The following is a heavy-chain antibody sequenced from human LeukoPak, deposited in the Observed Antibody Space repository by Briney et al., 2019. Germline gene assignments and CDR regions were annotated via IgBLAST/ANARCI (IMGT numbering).Heavy chain of an antibody. CDR2: ISAYNGNT. CDR3: ARDRPALSGYSSGWYF. J-gene: IGHJ4*02. CDR1: GYTFTSYG. D-gene: IGHD6-19*01. V-gene: IGHV1-18*01. Sequence: ASVTVSYKASGYTFTSYGISWVRQAPGQGLEWMGWISAYNGNTNYAQKLQGRVTMTTDTSTSTAYMELRSLRSDDTAVYYCARDRPALSGYSSGWYFWGQGTLVTVSS.